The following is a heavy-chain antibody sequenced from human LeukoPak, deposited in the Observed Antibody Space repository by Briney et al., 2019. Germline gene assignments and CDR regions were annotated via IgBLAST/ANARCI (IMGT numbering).Heavy chain of an antibody. CDR3: AREEAAGFFDY. D-gene: IGHD6-13*01. J-gene: IGHJ4*02. CDR1: GGTFSSYA. Sequence: ASVKVSWKASGGTFSSYAISWVRQAPGQGLEWMGGIIPIFGTANYAQKFQGRVTITADESTSTAYMELSSLRSEDTAVYYCAREEAAGFFDYWGQGTLVTVSS. CDR2: IIPIFGTA. V-gene: IGHV1-69*13.